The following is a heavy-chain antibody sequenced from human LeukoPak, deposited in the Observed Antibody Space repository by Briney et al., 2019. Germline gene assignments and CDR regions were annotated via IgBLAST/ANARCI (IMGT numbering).Heavy chain of an antibody. CDR1: GFTFSSYG. J-gene: IGHJ6*02. CDR3: AKDKYNWNDGYYYYGMDV. V-gene: IGHV3-30*18. CDR2: ISYDGSNK. D-gene: IGHD1-20*01. Sequence: GGSLRLSCASSGFTFSSYGMHWVRQAPGKGLEWVAVISYDGSNKYYADSVKGRFTISRDNSKNTLYLQMNSLRAEDTAVYYCAKDKYNWNDGYYYYGMDVWGQGTTVTVSS.